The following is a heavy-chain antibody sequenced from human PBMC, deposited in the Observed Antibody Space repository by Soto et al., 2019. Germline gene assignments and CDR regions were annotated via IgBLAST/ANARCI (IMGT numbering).Heavy chain of an antibody. V-gene: IGHV5-51*01. CDR3: ARLPTLITSFDY. CDR2: IYPHDSDT. D-gene: IGHD3-16*01. Sequence: GAEVKKPGESLKISCKGSGYMFSNYWIGWVRQMPGRGLEWMGIIYPHDSDTRYSPSFQSQVTISADKSISTAYLQWSSLRASDTAIYYCARLPTLITSFDYWGRGALVTVSS. J-gene: IGHJ4*02. CDR1: GYMFSNYW.